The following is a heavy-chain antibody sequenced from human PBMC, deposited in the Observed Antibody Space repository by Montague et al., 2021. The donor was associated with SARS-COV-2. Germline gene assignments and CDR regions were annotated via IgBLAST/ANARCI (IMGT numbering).Heavy chain of an antibody. CDR3: ARIGGWSGAF. Sequence: TLSLTCTVSGGSISSGGYYWSWIRQHPGKGLEWIGYTYNNDRTNYNPSLESRVSVSVDTSKNQFSLGLSSVTAADTAVYYCARIGGWSGAFWGQGTLVTVSS. CDR2: TYNNDRT. J-gene: IGHJ4*02. D-gene: IGHD3/OR15-3a*01. CDR1: GGSISSGGYY. V-gene: IGHV4-30-4*08.